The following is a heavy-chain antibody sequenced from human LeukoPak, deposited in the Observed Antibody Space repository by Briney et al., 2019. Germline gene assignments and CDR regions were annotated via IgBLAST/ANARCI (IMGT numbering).Heavy chain of an antibody. V-gene: IGHV2-5*02. CDR2: IYWDDDK. Sequence: SGPTLVKPPQTLTLTCTFSGFSLSTSGVGVGWIRQPPGKALEWLALIYWDDDKRYSPSLKSRLTITKDTSKNQVVLTMTNMDPVDTATYYCAHSPGDIAAAVIDPWGQGTLVTVSS. CDR3: AHSPGDIAAAVIDP. J-gene: IGHJ5*02. CDR1: GFSLSTSGVG. D-gene: IGHD6-13*01.